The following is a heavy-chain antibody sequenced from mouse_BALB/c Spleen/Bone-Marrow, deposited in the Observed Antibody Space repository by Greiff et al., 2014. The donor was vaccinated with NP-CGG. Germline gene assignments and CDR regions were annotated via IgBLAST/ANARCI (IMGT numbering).Heavy chain of an antibody. D-gene: IGHD2-4*01. Sequence: VKLQQSGAELVKPGASVKLSCTASGFNIKDTYMHWVKQRPEQGLEWIGRIDPANGNTKYDPKFQGKATITADTSSNTAYLQLISLTSEDTAVYYCAIYYEYDVGYWGQGTTLTVSS. CDR3: AIYYEYDVGY. CDR1: GFNIKDTY. J-gene: IGHJ2*01. V-gene: IGHV14-3*02. CDR2: IDPANGNT.